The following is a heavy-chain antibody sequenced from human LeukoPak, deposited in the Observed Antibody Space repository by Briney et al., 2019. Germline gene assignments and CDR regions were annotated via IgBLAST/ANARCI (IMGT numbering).Heavy chain of an antibody. CDR3: ARDAWYSSSWVYYYYGMDV. J-gene: IGHJ6*02. D-gene: IGHD6-13*01. CDR2: ISAYNGNT. CDR1: GYTFTNYG. Sequence: ASVKVSCKASGYTFTNYGISWVRQVPGQGLEWMGWISAYNGNTNYAQKFQGRVTMTTDTSTSTAYMELRSLRSDDTAVYYCARDAWYSSSWVYYYYGMDVWGQGTTVTISS. V-gene: IGHV1-18*01.